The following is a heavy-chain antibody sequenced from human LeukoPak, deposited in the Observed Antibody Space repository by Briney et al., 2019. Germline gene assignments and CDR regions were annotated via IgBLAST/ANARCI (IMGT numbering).Heavy chain of an antibody. CDR1: GFTFSSYW. V-gene: IGHV3-7*01. D-gene: IGHD3-10*01. Sequence: GSLRLSCAASGFTFSSYWMSWVRQAPGKGLEWVANIKQDGSEKYYVDSVKGRFTISRDNAENSLYLQMNSLRAEDTAVYYCARCHGSGSYMNYWGQGTLVTVSS. CDR3: ARCHGSGSYMNY. CDR2: IKQDGSEK. J-gene: IGHJ4*02.